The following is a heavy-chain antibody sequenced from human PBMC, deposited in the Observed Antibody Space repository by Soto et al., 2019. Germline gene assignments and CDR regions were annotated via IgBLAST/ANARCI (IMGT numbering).Heavy chain of an antibody. CDR3: ARGWGLVGATHFDY. V-gene: IGHV1-69*01. J-gene: IGHJ4*02. CDR2: IIPIFGTA. D-gene: IGHD1-26*01. Sequence: QVQLVQSGAEVKKPGSSVKVSCKASGGTFSSYAISWVRQAPGQGLEWMGGIIPIFGTANYAQKFQGRVTITADESTSTDYMELSSLRSEDTAVYYCARGWGLVGATHFDYWGQGTLVTVSS. CDR1: GGTFSSYA.